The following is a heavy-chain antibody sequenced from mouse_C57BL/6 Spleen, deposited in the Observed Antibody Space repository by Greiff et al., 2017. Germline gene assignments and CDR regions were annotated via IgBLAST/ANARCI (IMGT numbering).Heavy chain of an antibody. CDR3: TRSGGYYDFDY. CDR1: GYTFTDYE. V-gene: IGHV1-15*01. J-gene: IGHJ2*01. CDR2: IDPETGGT. Sequence: QVQLQQSGAELVRPGASVTLSCKASGYTFTDYEMHWVKQTPVHGLEWIGAIDPETGGTAYNQTFKGKAILTADKSSSTAYMELRSLTSEDSAVXYCTRSGGYYDFDYWGQGTTLTVSS. D-gene: IGHD2-3*01.